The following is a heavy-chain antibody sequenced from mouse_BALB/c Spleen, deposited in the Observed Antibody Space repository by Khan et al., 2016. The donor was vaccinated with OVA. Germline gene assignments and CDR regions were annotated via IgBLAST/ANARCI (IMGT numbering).Heavy chain of an antibody. CDR1: GFSLTNYG. CDR3: ARQPYYHYYIMDY. Sequence: VELVESGPGLVAPSQSLSITCTISGFSLTNYGIHWVRQPPGKGLEWLIVIWSDGSTTYNSDLKSRLSINKDNSKSQVFLKMNSLQTDDTAMYYCARQPYYHYYIMDYWGQGTSVTVSS. D-gene: IGHD2-10*01. CDR2: IWSDGST. J-gene: IGHJ4*01. V-gene: IGHV2-6-1*01.